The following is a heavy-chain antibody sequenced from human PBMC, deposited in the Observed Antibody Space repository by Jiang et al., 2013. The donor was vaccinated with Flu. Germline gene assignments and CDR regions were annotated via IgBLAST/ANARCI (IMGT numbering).Heavy chain of an antibody. J-gene: IGHJ4*02. Sequence: LLKPSEILSLTCTVSGGSISSYYWSWIRQPPGKGLEWIGYIYYAGSSTYNPSLKSRATISLDTSNNQFSLYLSSVTAADTAVYYCARGMGGSGWHFGYWGQGTLVTVSS. CDR2: IYYAGSS. D-gene: IGHD6-19*01. CDR3: ARGMGGSGWHFGY. CDR1: GGSISSYY. V-gene: IGHV4-59*01.